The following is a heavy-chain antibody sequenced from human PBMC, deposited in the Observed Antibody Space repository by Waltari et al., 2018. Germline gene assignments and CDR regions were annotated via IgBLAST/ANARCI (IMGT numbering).Heavy chain of an antibody. J-gene: IGHJ6*02. CDR1: GFTFSSYA. V-gene: IGHV3-23*01. D-gene: IGHD3-3*01. CDR3: AKLITIVGVVSTYYYFYGMDV. CDR2: ISDSGGST. Sequence: EVQLLESGGGLVQPGGSLRLSCAASGFTFSSYAMNWVRQGPGKGLEWVSAISDSGGSTNYADSVKGRFTISRDNSKNTLYLQMNSLRAEDTAVYYCAKLITIVGVVSTYYYFYGMDVWGQGTTVIVSS.